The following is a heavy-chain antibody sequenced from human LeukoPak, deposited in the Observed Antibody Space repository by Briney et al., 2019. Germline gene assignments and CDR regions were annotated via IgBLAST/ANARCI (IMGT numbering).Heavy chain of an antibody. CDR2: ISYDGYDK. V-gene: IGHV3-30-3*01. CDR3: ARDFFPIVDSSWYEIGY. J-gene: IGHJ4*02. D-gene: IGHD6-13*01. Sequence: GRSLRLSCAASGFTFNDYAMYWVRQTPGKGLEWVTLISYDGYDKSYADSVRGRFTISRDNSKNTLYLQMDSLRSEDTAVYYCARDFFPIVDSSWYEIGYWGQGTLVTVSS. CDR1: GFTFNDYA.